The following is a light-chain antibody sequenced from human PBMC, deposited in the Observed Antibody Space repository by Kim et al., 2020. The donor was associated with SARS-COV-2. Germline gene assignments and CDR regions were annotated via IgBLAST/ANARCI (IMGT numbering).Light chain of an antibody. J-gene: IGKJ2*01. V-gene: IGKV2-28*01. CDR1: QSLLHSNGYYY. Sequence: DIVMTQSPLSLPVTPGEPASISCRSSQSLLHSNGYYYLDWYLQKPGQSPQLLIYLGSNRASGVPDRFSGCGSGTDSTLKISRVEAEDVGVYYCMQTLLTPRTFGQGTKLEI. CDR2: LGS. CDR3: MQTLLTPRT.